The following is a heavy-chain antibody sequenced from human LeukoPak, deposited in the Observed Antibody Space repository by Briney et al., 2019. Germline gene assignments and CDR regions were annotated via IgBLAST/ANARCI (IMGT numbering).Heavy chain of an antibody. D-gene: IGHD2-15*01. CDR3: AKSIVGYCSGGSCHFDY. CDR2: IIPILGIA. J-gene: IGHJ4*02. Sequence: GASVTVSCTASGGTFSSYAISWVRQAPGQGLEWMGRIIPILGIANYAQKFQGRVTITADKSTSTAYMELSSLRSEDTAVYYCAKSIVGYCSGGSCHFDYWGQGTLVTVSS. CDR1: GGTFSSYA. V-gene: IGHV1-69*04.